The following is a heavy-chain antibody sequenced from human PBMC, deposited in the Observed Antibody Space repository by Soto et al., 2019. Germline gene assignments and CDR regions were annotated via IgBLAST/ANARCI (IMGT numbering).Heavy chain of an antibody. V-gene: IGHV3-23*01. CDR2: ITGGGAGT. Sequence: EVQLLESGGGLVQPGGSLRLSCAASGVTFNNYAMSWVRQAPGKGLEWVSTITGGGAGTYYADSVKGRFTISRDNSNNMLYLQMNSLRVEDTALYYCAKCFRNYAADNFDNWGQGTLVTVSS. CDR1: GVTFNNYA. D-gene: IGHD4-4*01. CDR3: AKCFRNYAADNFDN. J-gene: IGHJ4*02.